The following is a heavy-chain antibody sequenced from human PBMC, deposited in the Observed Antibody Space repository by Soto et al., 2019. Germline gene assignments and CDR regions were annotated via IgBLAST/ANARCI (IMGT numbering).Heavy chain of an antibody. Sequence: QVQLVQSGAEEKKHGASVKVSCKAYGCTFTSYAMHWVRQAPGQRLEWMGWINAGNGNTKYSQKFQGRVTITRDTAASIAYMELSSLRSEDTAVYYFARGVAPYYFDYWGQGTLVTVSS. J-gene: IGHJ4*02. V-gene: IGHV1-3*05. CDR1: GCTFTSYA. CDR3: ARGVAPYYFDY. CDR2: INAGNGNT. D-gene: IGHD2-15*01.